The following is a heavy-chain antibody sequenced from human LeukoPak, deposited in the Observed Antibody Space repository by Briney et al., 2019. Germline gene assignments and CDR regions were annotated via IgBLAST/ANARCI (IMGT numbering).Heavy chain of an antibody. J-gene: IGHJ4*02. V-gene: IGHV4-4*07. Sequence: TTETLSLTCTVSGGSISSYYWSWIRQPPGKGLEWIGRIYTSGSTNYNPSLKSRVTMSVDTSKNQLPLKLSSVTAADTAVYYCASLYGSGSSCCPGDWGQGTLVTVSS. CDR2: IYTSGST. D-gene: IGHD2-15*01. CDR3: ASLYGSGSSCCPGD. CDR1: GGSISSYY.